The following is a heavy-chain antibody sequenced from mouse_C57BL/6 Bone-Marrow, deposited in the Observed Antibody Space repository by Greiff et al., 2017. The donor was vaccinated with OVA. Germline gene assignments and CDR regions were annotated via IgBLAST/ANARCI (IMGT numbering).Heavy chain of an antibody. J-gene: IGHJ2*01. V-gene: IGHV1-78*01. Sequence: VKLVESDAELVKPGASVKISCKVSGYTFTDHTIHWMKQRPEQGLEWIGYIYPRDGSTKYNEKFKGKATLTADKSSSTAYMQLNSLTSEDSAVYFCAREGDFYYGKGRDYFDYWGQGTTLTVSS. D-gene: IGHD2-1*01. CDR3: AREGDFYYGKGRDYFDY. CDR1: GYTFTDHT. CDR2: IYPRDGST.